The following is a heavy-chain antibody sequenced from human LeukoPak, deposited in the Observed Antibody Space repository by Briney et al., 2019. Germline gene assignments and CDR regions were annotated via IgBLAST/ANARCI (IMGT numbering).Heavy chain of an antibody. CDR3: ATSDATAGGPY. Sequence: GGSLRLSCAASGFTLSSYAMSWVRQAPGKGLEWVANIKQDSTATFYGASVKGRFTISRDNSKNSLYLQMDSLRVEDTAVYYCATSDATAGGPYWGLGTLVTVSS. D-gene: IGHD6-13*01. V-gene: IGHV3-7*01. CDR2: IKQDSTAT. CDR1: GFTLSSYA. J-gene: IGHJ4*02.